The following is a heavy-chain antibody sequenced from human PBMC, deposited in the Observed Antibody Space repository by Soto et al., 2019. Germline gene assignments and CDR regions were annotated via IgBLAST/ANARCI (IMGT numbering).Heavy chain of an antibody. Sequence: EVQLVESGGDLVQPGGSLRLSCAASGFTFSTYWMHWVRQVPGKGPEWVSRMSSDGSSTAYADSVRGRFIISRDIAKNTLYLQMNSLRVDDTAVYYCARGTVRDHDFGDHWGLGTLVAVSS. CDR3: ARGTVRDHDFGDH. V-gene: IGHV3-74*01. J-gene: IGHJ4*02. CDR2: MSSDGSST. D-gene: IGHD4-17*01. CDR1: GFTFSTYW.